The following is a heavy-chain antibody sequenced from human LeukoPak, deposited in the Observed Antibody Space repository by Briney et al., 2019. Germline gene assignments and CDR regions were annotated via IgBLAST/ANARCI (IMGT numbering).Heavy chain of an antibody. V-gene: IGHV3-23*01. CDR2: ISSSGDNT. CDR3: AKGAISGYGGYFFDY. Sequence: GGSLRLSCAASGFTFSSYAMTWVRKAPGKGLEWVSGISSSGDNTYYADSVKGRFTISRDNSKNTLYLQMNSLRAEDTAVYYCAKGAISGYGGYFFDYWGQGTLVTVSS. CDR1: GFTFSSYA. D-gene: IGHD5-12*01. J-gene: IGHJ4*02.